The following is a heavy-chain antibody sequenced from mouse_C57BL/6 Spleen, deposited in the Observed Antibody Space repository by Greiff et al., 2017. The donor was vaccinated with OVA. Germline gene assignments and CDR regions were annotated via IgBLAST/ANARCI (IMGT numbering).Heavy chain of an antibody. J-gene: IGHJ2*01. D-gene: IGHD2-1*01. Sequence: QVQLQQSGAELVRPGTSVKVSCKASGYAFTNYLIEWVKQRPGQGLEWIGVINPGSGGTNYNEKFKGKATLTAHKSSSTAYMQLSSLTSEDSEVYFCERRGVIYYGIHFDYWGQGTTLTVSS. V-gene: IGHV1-54*01. CDR3: ERRGVIYYGIHFDY. CDR1: GYAFTNYL. CDR2: INPGSGGT.